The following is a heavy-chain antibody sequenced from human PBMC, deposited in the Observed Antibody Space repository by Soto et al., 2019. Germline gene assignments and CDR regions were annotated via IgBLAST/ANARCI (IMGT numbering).Heavy chain of an antibody. J-gene: IGHJ4*02. V-gene: IGHV4-38-2*01. Sequence: SETLSLTCDVSGYSISSGYYWGWIRQPPGKGLEWIGGVYHSGRSQYDPSLKTRVTISVDTSENQFSLKLTSVTAADTAVYYCARNGALDYWGRGTLVTVPS. D-gene: IGHD2-8*01. CDR3: ARNGALDY. CDR1: GYSISSGYY. CDR2: VYHSGRS.